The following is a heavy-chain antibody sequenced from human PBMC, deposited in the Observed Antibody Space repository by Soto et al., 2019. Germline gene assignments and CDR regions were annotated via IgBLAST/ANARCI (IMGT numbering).Heavy chain of an antibody. CDR1: GYTFTSYD. Sequence: QVQLVQSGAEVKKPGASVKVSCKASGYTFTSYDINWVRQATGQGLEWMGWMNPNSGNTGYAQKFQGRVTKNRNNSLSTAYMELSSLRSEDTAVYYRAREKVGAVDYWGQGTLVTVSS. V-gene: IGHV1-8*01. J-gene: IGHJ4*02. D-gene: IGHD1-26*01. CDR2: MNPNSGNT. CDR3: AREKVGAVDY.